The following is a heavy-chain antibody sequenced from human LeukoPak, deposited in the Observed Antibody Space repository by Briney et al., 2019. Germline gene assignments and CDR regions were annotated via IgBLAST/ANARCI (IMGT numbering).Heavy chain of an antibody. J-gene: IGHJ4*02. V-gene: IGHV5-51*01. CDR1: GYIFTNFW. Sequence: GESLKISCTASGYIFTNFWIGWVRQMPGKGLEWMGIIYPGESEGTYSPSFQGQATISADKSINTAYLQLSSLKAAATAIYYCARTYDSHGYYIDYWGQGTLVTVSS. CDR2: IYPGESEG. D-gene: IGHD3-22*01. CDR3: ARTYDSHGYYIDY.